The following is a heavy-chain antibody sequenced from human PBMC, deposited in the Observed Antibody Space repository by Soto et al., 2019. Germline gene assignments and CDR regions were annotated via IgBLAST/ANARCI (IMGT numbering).Heavy chain of an antibody. CDR2: ISSSSSTI. V-gene: IGHV3-48*02. J-gene: IGHJ6*02. CDR3: ARREAFSYYSYYGMDV. CDR1: GFTFSSYS. Sequence: GGSLRLSCAASGFTFSSYSMNWVRQAPGKGLEWISYISSSSSTIYYADSVKGRFTISRDNAKNSLYLQMNSLRDEDTAVYYCARREAFSYYSYYGMDVWGQGTTVTVSS.